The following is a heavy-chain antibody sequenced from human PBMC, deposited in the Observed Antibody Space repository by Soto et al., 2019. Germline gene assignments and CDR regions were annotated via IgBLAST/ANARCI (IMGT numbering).Heavy chain of an antibody. CDR2: ISGRDGST. Sequence: LSLSSGASGFTVSTYAMSWVRQAPGKGLEWVSAISGRDGSTYYADSVRGRFTISRDNSRNTLFLQMDSLRAEDSAVYFCTTATGSFATSIYYFDYWGQGSLVTVSS. J-gene: IGHJ4*02. CDR3: TTATGSFATSIYYFDY. CDR1: GFTVSTYA. V-gene: IGHV3-23*01. D-gene: IGHD3-9*01.